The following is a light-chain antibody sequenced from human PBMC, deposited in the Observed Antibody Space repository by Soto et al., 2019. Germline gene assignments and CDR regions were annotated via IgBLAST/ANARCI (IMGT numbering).Light chain of an antibody. J-gene: IGLJ3*02. CDR1: SSDVGGYDY. V-gene: IGLV2-14*01. CDR3: SSYTSSNTWV. CDR2: EVS. Sequence: QAVVTQPASVSGSPGQSITISCTGTSSDVGGYDYVSWYQQHPGKVPKVMLYEVSNRPSGVSNRFSGSKSGNTASLTISGLQAEDEADYYCSSYTSSNTWVFGGGTKLTVL.